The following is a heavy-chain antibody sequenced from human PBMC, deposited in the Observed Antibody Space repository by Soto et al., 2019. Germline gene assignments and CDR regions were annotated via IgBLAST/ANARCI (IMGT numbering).Heavy chain of an antibody. CDR2: IIPIFGTA. J-gene: IGHJ6*02. D-gene: IGHD3-22*01. V-gene: IGHV1-69*06. CDR1: GGTFSSYA. CDR3: ARVGGYYDSSGYSLGMDV. Sequence: QVQLVQSGAEVKKPGSSVKVSCKASGGTFSSYAISWVRQAPGQGLEWMGGIIPIFGTANYAQKFQGRVTITADKSTSTAYMELSSLRSEDTAVYYCARVGGYYDSSGYSLGMDVWGQGTTVTVSS.